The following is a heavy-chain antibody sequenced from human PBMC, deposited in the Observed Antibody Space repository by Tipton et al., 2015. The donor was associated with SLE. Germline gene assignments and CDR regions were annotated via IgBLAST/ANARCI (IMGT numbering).Heavy chain of an antibody. CDR2: INPNSGGT. V-gene: IGHV1-2*06. CDR3: AGEEASCGGDCYPGY. Sequence: QVQLVQSGAEVKKPGASVTVSCKASGYTFTAYYVHWVRQAPGQGLEWMGRINPNSGGTNLAQKFQGRVTMTRDTSINTVYMEVSSLTSDDTALYYCAGEEASCGGDCYPGYWGQGTLVTVSS. J-gene: IGHJ4*02. CDR1: GYTFTAYY. D-gene: IGHD2-21*01.